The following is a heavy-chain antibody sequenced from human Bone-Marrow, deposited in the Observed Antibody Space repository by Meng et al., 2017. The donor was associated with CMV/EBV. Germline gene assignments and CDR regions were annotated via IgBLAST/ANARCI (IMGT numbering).Heavy chain of an antibody. D-gene: IGHD6-19*01. Sequence: GGSLRLSCAASGFTFSSYAMHWVRQAPGKGLEWVAVISYDGSNKYYADSVKGRFTISRDNSKNTLYLQMNSLRAEDTAVYFCVKCDLVTRRSLAVPGGEWGQGTLVTVSS. V-gene: IGHV3-30-3*02. CDR3: VKCDLVTRRSLAVPGGE. CDR2: ISYDGSNK. CDR1: GFTFSSYA. J-gene: IGHJ4*02.